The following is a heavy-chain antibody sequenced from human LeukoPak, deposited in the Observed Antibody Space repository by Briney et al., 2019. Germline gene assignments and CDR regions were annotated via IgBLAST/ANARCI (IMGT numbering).Heavy chain of an antibody. CDR3: ARRVYSNYWYFDL. D-gene: IGHD4-11*01. V-gene: IGHV5-51*03. CDR1: GYSFTNYW. Sequence: PGESLKISCKGPGYSFTNYWIGWVRQMPGKGLEWMGIIYPGDSDARYGPSFQGQVTISADKSISPAYLQWSSLKASDTAIYYCARRVYSNYWYFDLWGRGPLVTVSS. CDR2: IYPGDSDA. J-gene: IGHJ2*01.